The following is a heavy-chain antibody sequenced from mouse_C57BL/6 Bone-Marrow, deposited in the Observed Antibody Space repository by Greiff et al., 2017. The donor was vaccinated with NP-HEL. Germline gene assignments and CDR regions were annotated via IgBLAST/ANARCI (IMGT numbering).Heavy chain of an antibody. V-gene: IGHV14-4*01. CDR3: TTYGNYPYYYAMDY. Sequence: VQLKESGAELVRPGASVKLSCTASGFNIKDDYMHWVKQRPEQGLEWIGWIDPENGDTEYASKFQGKATITADTSSNTAYLQLSSLTSEDTAVYYCTTYGNYPYYYAMDYWGQGTSVTVSS. D-gene: IGHD2-1*01. J-gene: IGHJ4*01. CDR1: GFNIKDDY. CDR2: IDPENGDT.